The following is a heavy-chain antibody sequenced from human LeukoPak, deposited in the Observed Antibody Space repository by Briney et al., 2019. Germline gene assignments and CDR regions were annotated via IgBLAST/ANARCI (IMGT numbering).Heavy chain of an antibody. Sequence: GRSLRLSCAASGFAFNTYAMHWVRQAPGRGLEWVAVISYDGTIKYYADSVKGRFTISRDNSKNTLYLQMNSLRAEDTAVYYCANLYDYWGQGTLVTVSS. CDR3: ANLYDY. J-gene: IGHJ4*02. CDR1: GFAFNTYA. CDR2: ISYDGTIK. V-gene: IGHV3-30*18.